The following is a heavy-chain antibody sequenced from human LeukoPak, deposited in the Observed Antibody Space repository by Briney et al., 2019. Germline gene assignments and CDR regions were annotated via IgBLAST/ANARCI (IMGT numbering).Heavy chain of an antibody. V-gene: IGHV3-33*01. CDR2: IWYDGSQK. D-gene: IGHD3-10*01. CDR1: GFTLSNYG. J-gene: IGHJ4*02. Sequence: RGSLRLSCAASGFTLSNYGIHWVRQAPGKGLEWVAVIWYDGSQKYYADSVKGRFTISRDNSKNTLYLQMNSLRAEDTAVYYCARYGSGKNFDYWGQGTLVTVSS. CDR3: ARYGSGKNFDY.